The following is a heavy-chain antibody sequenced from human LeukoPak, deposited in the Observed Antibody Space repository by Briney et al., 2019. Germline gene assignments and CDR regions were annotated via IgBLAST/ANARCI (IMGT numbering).Heavy chain of an antibody. CDR3: ARDSSSSDHYYYYYYMDV. V-gene: IGHV3-21*01. J-gene: IGHJ6*03. D-gene: IGHD6-6*01. CDR2: ISSSSSYI. CDR1: GFTFSSYS. Sequence: GGSLRLSCAASGFTFSSYSMNWVRQAPGKGLEWVSSISSSSSYIYYADSVKGRFTISRDHAKNSLYLQMNSLRAEDTAVYYCARDSSSSDHYYYYYYMDVWGKGTTVTVSS.